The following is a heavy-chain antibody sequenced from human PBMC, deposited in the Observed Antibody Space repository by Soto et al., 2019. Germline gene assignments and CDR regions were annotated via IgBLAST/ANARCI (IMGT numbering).Heavy chain of an antibody. V-gene: IGHV1-3*01. Sequence: QVQLVQSGAEVKKPGASVKVSCKASGYTFTSYAMHWVRQAPGQRLEWMGWINAGNGNTKYSQKFQGRVTMTRDTSASTAYMELSLLISEDTAVDYCARTSGYYFYDSWGQGTLVTVSS. CDR1: GYTFTSYA. D-gene: IGHD3-3*01. CDR2: INAGNGNT. CDR3: ARTSGYYFYDS. J-gene: IGHJ4*02.